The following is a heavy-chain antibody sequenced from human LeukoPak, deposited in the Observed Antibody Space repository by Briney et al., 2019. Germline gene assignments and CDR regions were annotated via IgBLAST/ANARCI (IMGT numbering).Heavy chain of an antibody. Sequence: ASVKVSCKASGYTFTSYYMHWVRQAPGQGLEWMGWINPNSGGTNYAQKFQGRVTMTRDTSISTAYMELSRLRSDDTAVYYCARSRDGYNTVRRFGPDYWGQGTLVTVSS. V-gene: IGHV1-2*02. CDR1: GYTFTSYY. CDR2: INPNSGGT. D-gene: IGHD5-24*01. J-gene: IGHJ4*02. CDR3: ARSRDGYNTVRRFGPDY.